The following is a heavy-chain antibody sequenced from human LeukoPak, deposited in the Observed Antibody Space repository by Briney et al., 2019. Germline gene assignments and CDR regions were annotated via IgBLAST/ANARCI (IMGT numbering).Heavy chain of an antibody. CDR2: IYTSGST. CDR1: GGSISSGSYY. J-gene: IGHJ5*02. Sequence: SETLSLTCTVSGGSISSGSYYWSWIRQPAGKGLEWIGRIYTSGSTNYNPSLKSRVTISVDTSKNQFSLKLSSVTAADTAVYYCARWRWFGAKKGIDPWGQGTLVTVSS. V-gene: IGHV4-61*02. D-gene: IGHD3-10*01. CDR3: ARWRWFGAKKGIDP.